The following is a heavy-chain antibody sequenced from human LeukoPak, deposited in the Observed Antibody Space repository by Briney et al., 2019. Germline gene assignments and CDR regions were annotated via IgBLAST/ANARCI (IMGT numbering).Heavy chain of an antibody. D-gene: IGHD1-1*01. V-gene: IGHV3-30*04. CDR2: ISDDGRNE. CDR3: ARAPGYGAAYYFDY. CDR1: GFTFSRYA. Sequence: GGSRRLSCAASGFTFSRYAMHWVRQAPGMGLAWVAVISDDGRNEYYLESVKGRFTISRDNCKNTLYLQMNSLRAEDTAVYYCARAPGYGAAYYFDYWGQGTLVTVSS. J-gene: IGHJ4*02.